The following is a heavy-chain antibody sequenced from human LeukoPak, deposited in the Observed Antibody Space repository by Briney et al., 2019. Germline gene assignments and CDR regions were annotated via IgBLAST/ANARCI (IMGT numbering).Heavy chain of an antibody. V-gene: IGHV1-2*06. D-gene: IGHD3-16*01. Sequence: ASVKVSCKASGYTFTGYYMHWVRQAPGQGLEWMGRINPNSGGTNYAQKFQGRVTMTRDTSISTAYMELSRLRSDDTAVYYCARDLLGELFGYYYYYGMDVWGQGTTVTVSS. CDR1: GYTFTGYY. CDR3: ARDLLGELFGYYYYYGMDV. J-gene: IGHJ6*02. CDR2: INPNSGGT.